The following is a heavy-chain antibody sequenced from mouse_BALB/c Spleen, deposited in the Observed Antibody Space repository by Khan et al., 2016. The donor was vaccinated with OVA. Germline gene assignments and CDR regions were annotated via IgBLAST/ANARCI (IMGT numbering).Heavy chain of an antibody. J-gene: IGHJ4*01. V-gene: IGHV2-6-7*01. D-gene: IGHD2-10*01. Sequence: QVQLKESGPGLVAPSQSLSITCTVSGFSLTGYGVNWVRQPPGKGLEWLGMIWGDGTTDYNSALNSRLSISKDNSKSQVFLKMNSLQTDDTARYYGARAYYGNYREAMDYWGQGTSGTVSS. CDR1: GFSLTGYG. CDR2: IWGDGTT. CDR3: ARAYYGNYREAMDY.